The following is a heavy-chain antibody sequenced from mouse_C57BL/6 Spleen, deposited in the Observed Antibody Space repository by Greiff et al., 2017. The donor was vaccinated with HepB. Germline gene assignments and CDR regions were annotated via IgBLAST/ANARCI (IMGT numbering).Heavy chain of an antibody. J-gene: IGHJ2*01. V-gene: IGHV1-52*01. CDR2: IDPSDSET. CDR1: GYTFTSYW. CDR3: ASGDYYLFDY. Sequence: VKLQQPGAELVRPGSSVKLSCKASGYTFTSYWMHWVKQRPIQGLEWIGNIDPSDSETHYNQKFKDKATLTVDKSSSTAYMQLSSLTSEDSAVYYCASGDYYLFDYWGQGTTLTVSS. D-gene: IGHD1-1*01.